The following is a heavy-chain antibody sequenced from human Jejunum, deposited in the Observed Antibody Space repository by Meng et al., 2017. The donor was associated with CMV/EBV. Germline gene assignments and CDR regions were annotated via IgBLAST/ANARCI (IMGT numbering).Heavy chain of an antibody. J-gene: IGHJ5*02. CDR1: FTFSDYY. CDR3: ARDAADSTSPAWFDP. CDR2: INSDGSST. Sequence: FTFSDYYMDWVRQAPGKGLVWVSRINSDGSSTGYADSVKGRFTISRDNAKNTLYLQMNSLRVEDTAVYYCARDAADSTSPAWFDPWGQGTLVTVSS. D-gene: IGHD2-2*01. V-gene: IGHV3-74*01.